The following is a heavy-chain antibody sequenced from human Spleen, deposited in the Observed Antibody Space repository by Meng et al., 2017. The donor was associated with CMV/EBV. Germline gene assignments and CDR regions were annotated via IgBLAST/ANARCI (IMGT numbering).Heavy chain of an antibody. CDR1: GGSISSGGYY. V-gene: IGHV4-31*03. J-gene: IGHJ4*02. Sequence: CTVSGGSISSGGYYWSRIRQHPGRGLEWIGYIYYSGSTYYNPSLKSRVTISVDTSKNQFSLKLSSVTAADTAVYYCARDWGGNGFDYWGQGTLVTVSS. CDR3: ARDWGGNGFDY. D-gene: IGHD4-23*01. CDR2: IYYSGST.